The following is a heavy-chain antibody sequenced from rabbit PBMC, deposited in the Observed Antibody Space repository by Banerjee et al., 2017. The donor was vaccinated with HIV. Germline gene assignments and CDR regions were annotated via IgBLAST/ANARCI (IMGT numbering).Heavy chain of an antibody. D-gene: IGHD4-1*01. Sequence: QQQLEESGGGLVKPGGTLTLTCKASGIDFSNYYYMCWVRQAPGKGLELIACIYTSGASTRYASWVNGRLPVSRRASLNPVTLQMTSLTAADTAPYFCARDLAGVIGWNFNLWDQGTLVTV. CDR2: IYTSGAST. V-gene: IGHV1S43*01. CDR3: ARDLAGVIGWNFNL. J-gene: IGHJ4*01. CDR1: GIDFSNYYY.